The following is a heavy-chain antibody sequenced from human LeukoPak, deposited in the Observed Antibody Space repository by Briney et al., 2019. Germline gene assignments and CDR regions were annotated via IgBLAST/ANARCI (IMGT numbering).Heavy chain of an antibody. CDR2: IYPGDSDT. Sequence: GESLKISCKGSGYSFTSYWIGWVRQMPGKGLEWMGIIYPGDSDTRYSPSFQGQVTISADKSISTAYLQWSSLKASDTAMYYCAKYPAMDGDFFDYWGQGTLVTVSS. D-gene: IGHD5-18*01. J-gene: IGHJ4*02. V-gene: IGHV5-51*01. CDR3: AKYPAMDGDFFDY. CDR1: GYSFTSYW.